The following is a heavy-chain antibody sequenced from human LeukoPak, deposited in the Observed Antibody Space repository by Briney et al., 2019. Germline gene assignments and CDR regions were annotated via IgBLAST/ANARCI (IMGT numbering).Heavy chain of an antibody. CDR2: INPNSGGT. J-gene: IGHJ3*02. CDR3: ASARSSGYEGHDAFDI. D-gene: IGHD3-22*01. V-gene: IGHV1-2*02. CDR1: GYTFTGYY. Sequence: ASVKVSCKASGYTFTGYYMHWVRQAPGQGLEWMGWINPNSGGTNYAQKLQGRVTMTTDTSTSTAYMELRSLRSDDTAVYYCASARSSGYEGHDAFDIWGQGTMVTVSS.